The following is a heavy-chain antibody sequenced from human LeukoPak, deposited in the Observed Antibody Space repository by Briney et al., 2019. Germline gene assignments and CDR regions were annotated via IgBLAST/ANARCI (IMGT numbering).Heavy chain of an antibody. J-gene: IGHJ4*02. V-gene: IGHV3-21*01. D-gene: IGHD3-10*01. CDR3: ARDHGASVTMVLGHFDY. CDR1: RFTFSRYS. CDR2: ISSSSSYI. Sequence: GGSLRLSCAASRFTFSRYSMNWVRQAPGKGLEWVSSISSSSSYIYYADSLKGRFTISRDNAKNSLYLQMNSLRAEDTAVYYCARDHGASVTMVLGHFDYWGQGTLVTVSS.